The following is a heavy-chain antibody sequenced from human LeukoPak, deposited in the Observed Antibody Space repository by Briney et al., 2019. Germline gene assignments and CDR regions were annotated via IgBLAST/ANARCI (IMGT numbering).Heavy chain of an antibody. CDR2: IYYSGST. CDR3: ARGVDYSSSWYNWFDP. Sequence: PSETLSLTCTVSGGCISSHYWSWIRQPPGKGLEWIGHIYYSGSTNYNPSLKSRVTISVDTSKNQFSLKLSSVTAADTAVYYCARGVDYSSSWYNWFDPWGQGTLVTVSS. CDR1: GGCISSHY. D-gene: IGHD6-13*01. V-gene: IGHV4-59*11. J-gene: IGHJ5*02.